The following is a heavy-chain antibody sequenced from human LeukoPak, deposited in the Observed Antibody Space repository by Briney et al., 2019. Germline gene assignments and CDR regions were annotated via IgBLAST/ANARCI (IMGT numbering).Heavy chain of an antibody. J-gene: IGHJ3*02. V-gene: IGHV1-2*02. Sequence: GASVKVSCKASGYTFTGYYMHWVRQAPGQGLEWMGWINPNSGGTNYAQKFQGRVTMTRDTSISTAYMELSRLRSDDTAVYYCARTTYYDFWSGYGAFDIWGQGIMVTVSS. D-gene: IGHD3-3*01. CDR3: ARTTYYDFWSGYGAFDI. CDR1: GYTFTGYY. CDR2: INPNSGGT.